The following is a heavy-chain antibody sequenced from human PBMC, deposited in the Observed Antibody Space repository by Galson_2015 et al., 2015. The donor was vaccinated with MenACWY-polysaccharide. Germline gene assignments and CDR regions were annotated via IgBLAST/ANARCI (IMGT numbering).Heavy chain of an antibody. J-gene: IGHJ6*02. CDR3: ARGHYGMDV. V-gene: IGHV3-7*01. CDR2: IKKDGSEK. Sequence: SLRLSCAVSGFTFKNYWMSWVRQAPGKGLEWVANIKKDGSEKYCVDSVKGRFTISRHNARSSLYLQMNGLRAEDTAVYYCARGHYGMDVWGQGTTVTVS. CDR1: GFTFKNYW.